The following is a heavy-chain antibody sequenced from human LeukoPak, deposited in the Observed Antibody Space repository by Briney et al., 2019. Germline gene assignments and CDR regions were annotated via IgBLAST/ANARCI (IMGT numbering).Heavy chain of an antibody. CDR1: GVSISSSSYY. Sequence: SETLSLTCTVSGVSISSSSYYWGWIRQPPGKGLEWIGSIYYSGSTYYNPSLKSRVTISVDTSKNQFSLKLSSVTAADTAVYYCARHAFATVVTPGIDYWGQGTLVTVSS. V-gene: IGHV4-39*01. J-gene: IGHJ4*02. CDR3: ARHAFATVVTPGIDY. D-gene: IGHD4-23*01. CDR2: IYYSGST.